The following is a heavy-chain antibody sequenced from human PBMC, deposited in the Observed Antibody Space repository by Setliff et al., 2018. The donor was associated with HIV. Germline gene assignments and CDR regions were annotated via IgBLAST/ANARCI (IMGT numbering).Heavy chain of an antibody. D-gene: IGHD6-19*01. CDR1: GYTFTSYY. V-gene: IGHV1-46*01. Sequence: ASVKVSCKASGYTFTSYYMHWVRQAPGQGLEWTGIIKPSGGSTSYAQKFQGRVTMTRDTSTSTAYMELSSLRSEDTAVYYCARDPNRIAVAGTFDYWGQGTLVTVSS. J-gene: IGHJ4*02. CDR2: IKPSGGST. CDR3: ARDPNRIAVAGTFDY.